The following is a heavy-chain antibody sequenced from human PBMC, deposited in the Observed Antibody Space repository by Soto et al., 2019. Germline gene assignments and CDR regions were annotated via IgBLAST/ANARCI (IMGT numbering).Heavy chain of an antibody. J-gene: IGHJ6*02. V-gene: IGHV5-10-1*01. CDR2: IYPSDSYT. CDR3: ARLSHYNYDMDV. CDR1: GYKVSTWHNFTSYW. Sequence: GESLKISCMGSGYKVSTWHNFTSYWIAWVRQMPGEGLEWMGIIYPSDSYTNYSPSFQGHVTISADKSISTAYLQWSRLKASDTAMYYCARLSHYNYDMDVWGQGTTVTVSS.